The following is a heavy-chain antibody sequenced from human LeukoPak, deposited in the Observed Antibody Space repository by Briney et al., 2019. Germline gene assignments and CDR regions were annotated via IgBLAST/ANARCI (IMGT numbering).Heavy chain of an antibody. Sequence: ASVKVSCKASGYTFTGYYMHWVRQAPGQGLEWMGWINPNSGGTNYAQKFQGRVTMTRDTSISTAYMELSRLRSDDTAVYYCAATRAARPARYCYYMDVWGKGTTVTVSS. CDR3: AATRAARPARYCYYMDV. V-gene: IGHV1-2*02. CDR1: GYTFTGYY. CDR2: INPNSGGT. J-gene: IGHJ6*03. D-gene: IGHD6-6*01.